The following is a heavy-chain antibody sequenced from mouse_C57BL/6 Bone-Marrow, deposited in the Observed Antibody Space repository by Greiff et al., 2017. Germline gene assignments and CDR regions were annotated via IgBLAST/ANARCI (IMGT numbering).Heavy chain of an antibody. CDR1: GYTFTGYG. CDR3: ARCRWFYAMDY. Sequence: QVHVKQSGAELARPGASVKLSCKASGYTFTGYGISWVKQRTGQGLEWIGEIYPRSGNTYYNEKFKGKATLTADKSSSTAYMELRSLTSEDSAVYFCARCRWFYAMDYWGQGTSVTVSS. V-gene: IGHV1-81*01. D-gene: IGHD1-1*02. J-gene: IGHJ4*01. CDR2: IYPRSGNT.